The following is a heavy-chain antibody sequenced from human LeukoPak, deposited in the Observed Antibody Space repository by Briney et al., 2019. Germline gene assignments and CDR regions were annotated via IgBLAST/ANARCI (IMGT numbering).Heavy chain of an antibody. D-gene: IGHD3-10*01. CDR1: GGSFSGYY. CDR2: INHSGST. V-gene: IGHV4-34*01. CDR3: ARTLSLLWFGEYQYYFDY. J-gene: IGHJ4*02. Sequence: SETLSLTCAVYGGSFSGYYWSWIRQPPGKGLEWIGEINHSGSTNYNPSLKSRVTISVDTSKNQFSLKLSSVTAADTAVYYCARTLSLLWFGEYQYYFDYWGQGTLVTVSS.